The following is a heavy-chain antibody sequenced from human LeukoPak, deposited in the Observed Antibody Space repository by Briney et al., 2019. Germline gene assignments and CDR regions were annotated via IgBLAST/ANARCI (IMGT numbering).Heavy chain of an antibody. CDR3: ARAKYTITMIVVAIPNWFDP. D-gene: IGHD3-22*01. J-gene: IGHJ5*02. CDR2: IYPGDSDT. CDR1: GYSFTSYW. V-gene: IGHV5-51*01. Sequence: GESLKISCKGSGYSFTSYWIGWVRQMPGKGLEWMGIIYPGDSDTRYGPSFQGQVTISADKSISTAYLQWSSLKASDTAMYYCARAKYTITMIVVAIPNWFDPWGQGTLVTVSS.